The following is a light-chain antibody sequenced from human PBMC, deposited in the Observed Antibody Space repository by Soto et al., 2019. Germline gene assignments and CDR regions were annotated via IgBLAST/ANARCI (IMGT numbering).Light chain of an antibody. Sequence: QSALTQPRSVSGSPGQAVTISCTGTSTEVGGYNYVSWYQQHPGKVPKLMLYDVSKRPSGVPDRFPGSKSGNTASLTISGLQAEDDADYDCSSYAGSNNFGFGTGTKVTV. V-gene: IGLV2-11*02. CDR3: SSYAGSNNFG. CDR2: DVS. CDR1: STEVGGYNY. J-gene: IGLJ1*01.